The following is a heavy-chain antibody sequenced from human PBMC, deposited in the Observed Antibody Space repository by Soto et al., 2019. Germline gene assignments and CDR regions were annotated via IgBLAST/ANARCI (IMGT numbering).Heavy chain of an antibody. Sequence: PGESLKISCKGSGHSFTTNWIGWVRQMPGKGLEWMGIIYPGDSDTRYSPSFQGQVTISADKSISTAYLQWSSLKASDTAMYYCVRPTESSGYSISDDWGQGTLVTVSS. J-gene: IGHJ4*02. CDR1: GHSFTTNW. V-gene: IGHV5-51*01. CDR2: IYPGDSDT. CDR3: VRPTESSGYSISDD. D-gene: IGHD3-22*01.